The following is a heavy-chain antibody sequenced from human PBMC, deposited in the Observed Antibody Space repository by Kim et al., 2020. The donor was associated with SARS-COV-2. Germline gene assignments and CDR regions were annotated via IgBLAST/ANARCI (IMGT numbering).Heavy chain of an antibody. CDR3: ARAVRDYYDSSGQVPLFDY. CDR2: INWNGGST. D-gene: IGHD3-22*01. V-gene: IGHV3-20*01. Sequence: GGSLRLSCAASGFTFDDYGMSWVRQAPGKGLEWVSGINWNGGSTGYADSVKGRFTISRDNAKNSLYLQMNSLRAEDTALYHCARAVRDYYDSSGQVPLFDYWGQGTLVTVSS. CDR1: GFTFDDYG. J-gene: IGHJ4*02.